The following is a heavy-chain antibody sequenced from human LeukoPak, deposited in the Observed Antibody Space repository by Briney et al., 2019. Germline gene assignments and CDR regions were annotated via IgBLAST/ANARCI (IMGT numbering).Heavy chain of an antibody. CDR3: ARDGYSSSWYSDDAFDI. CDR1: GFTFSHSP. V-gene: IGHV3-30*04. D-gene: IGHD6-13*01. Sequence: GGSLRLSCPASGFTFSHSPMHWVRQAPGKGLEWVAVISSDGTKKYYADSILGRFTISRDNSKSTLSLQMNSLRAEDTAVYYCARDGYSSSWYSDDAFDIWGQGTMVTVSS. J-gene: IGHJ3*02. CDR2: ISSDGTKK.